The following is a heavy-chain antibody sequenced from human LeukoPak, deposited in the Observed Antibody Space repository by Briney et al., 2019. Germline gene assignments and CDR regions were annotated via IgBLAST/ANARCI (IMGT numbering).Heavy chain of an antibody. Sequence: ASVKVSCKVSGYTLTELSMHWVRQAPGKGLEWMGGFGPEDGETIYGQKFQGRVTMTEDTSTDTAYMELSSLRSEDTAVYYCARTRSGCSTTNCYPYDMDVWGQGTTVTVSS. D-gene: IGHD2-2*01. CDR1: GYTLTELS. J-gene: IGHJ6*02. V-gene: IGHV1-24*01. CDR2: FGPEDGET. CDR3: ARTRSGCSTTNCYPYDMDV.